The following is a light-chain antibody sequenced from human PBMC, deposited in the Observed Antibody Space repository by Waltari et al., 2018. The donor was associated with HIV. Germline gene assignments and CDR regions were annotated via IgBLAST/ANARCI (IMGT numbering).Light chain of an antibody. CDR2: YDS. Sequence: SYVLTQPPSVSVAPGQTARITCGGNKIGSKSVHWSQQKPGQAPVLVLYYDSDRPSGIPERCFGSNAGNTATLTISMVEAGDEADYYCHGWDNSRDHVVFGGGTKLTVL. CDR1: KIGSKS. CDR3: HGWDNSRDHVV. V-gene: IGLV3-21*04. J-gene: IGLJ2*01.